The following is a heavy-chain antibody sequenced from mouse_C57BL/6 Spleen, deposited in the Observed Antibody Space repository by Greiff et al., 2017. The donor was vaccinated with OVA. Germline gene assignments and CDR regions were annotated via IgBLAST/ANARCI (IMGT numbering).Heavy chain of an antibody. CDR3: ARDPGGDGYFDY. J-gene: IGHJ2*01. V-gene: IGHV3-6*01. D-gene: IGHD2-3*01. CDR1: GYSITSGYY. CDR2: ISYDGSN. Sequence: EVQLQESGPGLVKPSQSLSLTCSVTGYSITSGYYWNWIRQFPGNKLEWMGYISYDGSNNYNPSLKNRISITRDTSKNQFFLKLNSVTTEDTATYDCARDPGGDGYFDYWGQGTTLTVSS.